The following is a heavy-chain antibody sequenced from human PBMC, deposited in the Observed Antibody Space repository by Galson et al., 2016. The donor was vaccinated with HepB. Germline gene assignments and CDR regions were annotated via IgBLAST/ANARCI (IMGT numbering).Heavy chain of an antibody. CDR2: IDWDGDQ. CDR3: ARFDFGGNFLDY. V-gene: IGHV2-70*01. Sequence: PALVKPTQTLTLTCTFTGFSLTTRGMCVSWIRQPPGKALEWLALIDWDGDQYYTTSLETRLTISKDTSKNQVLLTMTNMDPVDTATYYCARFDFGGNFLDYWGQGTLVTVSS. CDR1: GFSLTTRGMC. J-gene: IGHJ4*02. D-gene: IGHD4-23*01.